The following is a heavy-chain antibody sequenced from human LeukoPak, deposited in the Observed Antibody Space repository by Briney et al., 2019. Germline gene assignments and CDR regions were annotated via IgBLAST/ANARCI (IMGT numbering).Heavy chain of an antibody. J-gene: IGHJ4*02. Sequence: TSETLSLTCTVSGGSISSGDYYWSWIRQPPGKGLEWIGYIYYSGSTYYNPPLKSRVTISVDTSKNQFSLKLSSVTAADTAVYYCARVHYSGSYYFDYWGQGTLVTVSS. V-gene: IGHV4-30-4*01. CDR2: IYYSGST. CDR3: ARVHYSGSYYFDY. D-gene: IGHD1-26*01. CDR1: GGSISSGDYY.